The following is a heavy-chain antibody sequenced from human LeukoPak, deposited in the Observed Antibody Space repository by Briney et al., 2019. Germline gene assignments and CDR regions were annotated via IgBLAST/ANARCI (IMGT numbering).Heavy chain of an antibody. V-gene: IGHV4-61*01. CDR2: IYYSGST. CDR3: ARTRYGSGSHNWFDP. D-gene: IGHD3-10*01. J-gene: IGHJ5*02. Sequence: KPSETLSLTCTVSGGSVSSGSYYWSWIRQPPGKGLEWIGYIYYSGSTNYNPSLKSRVTISVDTSKNQFSLKLSSVTAADTAVYYCARTRYGSGSHNWFDPWGQGTLVTVSS. CDR1: GGSVSSGSYY.